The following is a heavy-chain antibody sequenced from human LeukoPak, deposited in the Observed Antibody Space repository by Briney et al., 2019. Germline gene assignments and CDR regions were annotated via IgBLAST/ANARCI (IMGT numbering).Heavy chain of an antibody. D-gene: IGHD1-14*01. CDR2: IYPGDSDT. V-gene: IGHV5-51*01. J-gene: IGHJ4*02. CDR1: GYSFTSYW. Sequence: GESLKISFKGSGYSFTSYWIGWVRQMPGKGLGWMGIIYPGDSDTRYSPSFQGQVTISADKSISTAYLQWSSLKASDTAMYYCARRSRTNGPDYWGQGTLVTVSS. CDR3: ARRSRTNGPDY.